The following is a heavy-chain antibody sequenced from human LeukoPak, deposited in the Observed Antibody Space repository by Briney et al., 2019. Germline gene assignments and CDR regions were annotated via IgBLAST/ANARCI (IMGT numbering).Heavy chain of an antibody. CDR3: ATSSGANCSSTSCYLNY. Sequence: PGGSLRLSCAASGFTFSSYAMSWVRQAPGKGLEWVSAISGSGGSTYYADSVRGRFTISRDNSKNTLYLQMNSLRGEDTAVYYCATSSGANCSSTSCYLNYWGQGTLVTVSS. D-gene: IGHD2-2*01. CDR1: GFTFSSYA. J-gene: IGHJ4*02. V-gene: IGHV3-23*01. CDR2: ISGSGGST.